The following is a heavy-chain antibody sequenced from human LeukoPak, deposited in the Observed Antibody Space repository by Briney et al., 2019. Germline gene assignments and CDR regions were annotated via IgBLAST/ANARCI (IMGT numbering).Heavy chain of an antibody. CDR1: GYTFTSYY. CDR3: ARVGGAVATRRYFDY. CDR2: INPSGGST. Sequence: ASVKVSCKASGYTFTSYYMHWVRQAPGQGLGWMGIINPSGGSTSYAQKFQGRVTMTRDTSTSTVYMELSSLRSEDTAVYYCARVGGAVATRRYFDYWGQGTLVTVSS. D-gene: IGHD6-19*01. V-gene: IGHV1-46*03. J-gene: IGHJ4*02.